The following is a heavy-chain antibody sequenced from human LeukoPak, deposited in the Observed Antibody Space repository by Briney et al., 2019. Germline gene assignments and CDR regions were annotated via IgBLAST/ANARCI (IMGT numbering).Heavy chain of an antibody. D-gene: IGHD3-10*02. Sequence: GGSLRLSCAASGLTFSSYSMNWVRQAPGKGLEWVAYISSRSSNKYYADSVKGRFTISRDNAKNSLYLQMNSLRAEDTAVYYCAELGITMIGGVWGKGTTVTISS. CDR1: GLTFSSYS. J-gene: IGHJ6*04. CDR2: ISSRSSNK. V-gene: IGHV3-48*04. CDR3: AELGITMIGGV.